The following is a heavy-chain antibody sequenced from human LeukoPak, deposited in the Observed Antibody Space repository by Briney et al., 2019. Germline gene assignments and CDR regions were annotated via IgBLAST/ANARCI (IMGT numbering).Heavy chain of an antibody. D-gene: IGHD3-9*01. CDR1: GDSISGYY. Sequence: SETLSLTCTLSGDSISGYYWSWIRQPPGKGLEWIGYIYYSGSTNYNPSLKSRVTISVDTSKNQFSLKLSSVTAADTAVYYCARSLRYPSDAFDIWGQGTTVTVSS. CDR3: ARSLRYPSDAFDI. CDR2: IYYSGST. V-gene: IGHV4-59*01. J-gene: IGHJ3*02.